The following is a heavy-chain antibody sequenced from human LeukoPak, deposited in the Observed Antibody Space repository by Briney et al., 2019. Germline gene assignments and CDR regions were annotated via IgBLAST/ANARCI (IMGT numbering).Heavy chain of an antibody. CDR3: ARDFIVVVPAGFDP. CDR2: INPNSGGT. Sequence: GASVKVSCKASGYTFTVYYMHGVRQAPGQGLEWMGWINPNSGGTNYAQKFQGRVTMTRDTSISTAYMELSRLRSDDTAVYYCARDFIVVVPAGFDPWGQGTLVTVSS. CDR1: GYTFTVYY. J-gene: IGHJ5*02. V-gene: IGHV1-2*02. D-gene: IGHD2-2*01.